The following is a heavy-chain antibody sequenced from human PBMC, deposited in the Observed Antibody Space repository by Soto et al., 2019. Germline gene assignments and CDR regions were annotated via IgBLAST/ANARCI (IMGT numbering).Heavy chain of an antibody. CDR1: GGSISGSY. CDR3: ARSVAVPGAHIDY. Sequence: QVQLQESGPGLVKPSETLSLTCSVSGGSISGSYWSWIRQSPGKGLEWLGYVDYTGSTNYSPSLRSRVSISVDTFKNEFSLRLSSVTAADTAVYFCARSVAVPGAHIDYWGQGTQVTVSS. V-gene: IGHV4-59*01. D-gene: IGHD6-19*01. CDR2: VDYTGST. J-gene: IGHJ4*02.